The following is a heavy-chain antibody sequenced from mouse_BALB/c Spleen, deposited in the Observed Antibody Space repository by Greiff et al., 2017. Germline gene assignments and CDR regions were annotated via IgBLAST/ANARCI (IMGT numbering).Heavy chain of an antibody. J-gene: IGHJ3*01. CDR1: GFTFSSYG. D-gene: IGHD2-1*01. CDR2: INSNGGST. Sequence: EVKLMESGGGLVQPGGSLKLSCAASGFTFSSYGMSWVRQTPDKRLELVATINSNGGSTYYPDSVKGRFTISRDNAKNTLYLQMSSLKSEDTAMYYCARDRGNYAYWGQGTLVTVSA. V-gene: IGHV5-6-3*01. CDR3: ARDRGNYAY.